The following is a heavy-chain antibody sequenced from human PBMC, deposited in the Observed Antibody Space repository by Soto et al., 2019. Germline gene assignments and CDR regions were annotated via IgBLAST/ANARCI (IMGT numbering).Heavy chain of an antibody. J-gene: IGHJ4*02. CDR2: INPSGGST. Sequence: ASVKVSFKASGYTFTSYYMHWVRQAPGQGLEWMGIINPSGGSTTYAQKFQGRVTMTRDTSTSTVYIELSSLRSEDTAVYYCARVRRSSGYYYGYWGQGTPVTV. V-gene: IGHV1-46*01. CDR1: GYTFTSYY. D-gene: IGHD3-22*01. CDR3: ARVRRSSGYYYGY.